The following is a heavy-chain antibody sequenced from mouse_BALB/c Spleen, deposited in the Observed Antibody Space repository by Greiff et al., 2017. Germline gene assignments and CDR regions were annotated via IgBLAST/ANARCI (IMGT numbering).Heavy chain of an antibody. V-gene: IGHV5-6-4*01. Sequence: EVQGVESGGGLVKPGGSLKLSCAASGFTFSSYTMSWVRQTPEKRLEWVATISSGGSYTYYPDSVKGRFTISRDNAKNTLYLQMSSLKSKDTTMYSCTRAGNSPYWSFDVWGAGTTVTVSS. J-gene: IGHJ1*01. CDR3: TRAGNSPYWSFDV. CDR2: ISSGGSYT. D-gene: IGHD1-1*01. CDR1: GFTFSSYT.